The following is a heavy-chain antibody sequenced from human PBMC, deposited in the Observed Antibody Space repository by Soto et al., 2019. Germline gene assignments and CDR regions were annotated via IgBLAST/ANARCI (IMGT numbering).Heavy chain of an antibody. CDR1: GFTFSSYG. Sequence: QVQLVESGGGVVQPGRSLRLSCAASGFTFSSYGMHWVRQAPGKGLEWVAVIWYDGSNKYYADSVKGRFTISRDNSKNTLYLQMNSLRAEDTAVYYCARDAGQLGVVIDYWGQGTLVTVSS. J-gene: IGHJ4*02. D-gene: IGHD3-3*01. CDR3: ARDAGQLGVVIDY. CDR2: IWYDGSNK. V-gene: IGHV3-33*01.